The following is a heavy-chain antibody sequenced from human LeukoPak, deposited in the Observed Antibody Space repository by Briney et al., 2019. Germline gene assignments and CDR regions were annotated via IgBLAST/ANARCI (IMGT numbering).Heavy chain of an antibody. Sequence: PSETLSLTCNVSGGSLSSHYWSWVRRSPEKGLEWIGQIYHTGSTHYNPSLRGRFAIPVDTSNNKFFLNVKSVTAADTAVYYCAREGRWGMKYYFDFWGQGTLVIVSS. CDR2: IYHTGST. CDR1: GGSLSSHY. V-gene: IGHV4-59*11. CDR3: AREGRWGMKYYFDF. D-gene: IGHD4-23*01. J-gene: IGHJ4*02.